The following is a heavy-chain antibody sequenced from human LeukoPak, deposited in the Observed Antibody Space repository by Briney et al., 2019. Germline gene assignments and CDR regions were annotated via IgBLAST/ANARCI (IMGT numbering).Heavy chain of an antibody. D-gene: IGHD6-13*01. CDR2: IIPILGIA. V-gene: IGHV1-69*04. Sequence: SVRVSCKASEGTFISYAISWGRQAPGEGREWRGRIIPILGIATYAQKFQGRVTITAEKSTSTAYMELSSLRSEDTAVYYCARDRYSRRWFFDYWGQGTLVTVSS. J-gene: IGHJ4*02. CDR3: ARDRYSRRWFFDY. CDR1: EGTFISYA.